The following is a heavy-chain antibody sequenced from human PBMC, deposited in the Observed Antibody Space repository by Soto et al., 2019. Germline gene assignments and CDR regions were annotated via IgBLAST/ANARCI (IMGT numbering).Heavy chain of an antibody. Sequence: QVQLVQSGAEVKKPGSSVKVSCKTSGGTFSSNAISWLRQAPGQGLEWMGGIIPIFGTVNYAQKFQGRVTITADKSTRTAYMELSSLRSEDTAVYYCARRERSIAAAGWNHYGMDVWGQGTTVTVSS. D-gene: IGHD6-13*01. J-gene: IGHJ6*02. V-gene: IGHV1-69*06. CDR1: GGTFSSNA. CDR3: ARRERSIAAAGWNHYGMDV. CDR2: IIPIFGTV.